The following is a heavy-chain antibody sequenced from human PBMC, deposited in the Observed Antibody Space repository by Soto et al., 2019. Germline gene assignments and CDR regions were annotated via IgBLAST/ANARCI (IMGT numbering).Heavy chain of an antibody. CDR3: ARDPLWGTAMVLWYFDL. D-gene: IGHD5-18*01. CDR2: ISYDGSNK. J-gene: IGHJ2*01. V-gene: IGHV3-30-3*01. CDR1: GFTFNNYA. Sequence: GGSLRLSCAASGFTFNNYAMHWVRQAPGKGLEWVALISYDGSNKYYADSVKGRFTISRDNSKNTLYLQMNSLRAEDTAVYYCARDPLWGTAMVLWYFDLWGRGTLVTVS.